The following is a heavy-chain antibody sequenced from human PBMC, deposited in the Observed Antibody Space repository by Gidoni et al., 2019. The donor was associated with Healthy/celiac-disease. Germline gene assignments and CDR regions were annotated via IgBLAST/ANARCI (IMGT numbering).Heavy chain of an antibody. CDR3: AKALRWYYFDY. D-gene: IGHD2-21*01. Sequence: QVQLVESGGGVVQPGRSLRLSCAASGFTFSSYGMHWVRQAPGKGLEWVAVISYDGSNKYYADSVKGRFTISRDNSKNTLYLQMNSLRAEDTAVYYCAKALRWYYFDYWGQGTLVTVSS. CDR2: ISYDGSNK. CDR1: GFTFSSYG. V-gene: IGHV3-30*18. J-gene: IGHJ4*02.